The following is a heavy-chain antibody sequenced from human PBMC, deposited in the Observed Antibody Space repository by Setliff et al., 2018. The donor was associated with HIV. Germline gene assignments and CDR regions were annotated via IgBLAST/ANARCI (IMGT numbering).Heavy chain of an antibody. Sequence: GGSLRLSCKASGFTFTNAWMSWVRQAPGKGLEWVSSISSSSSYIYYADSVKGRFTISRDNAKNSLYLQMNSLRAEDTAVYYCARVGSDAFDIWGQGTMVTVSS. D-gene: IGHD3-10*01. V-gene: IGHV3-21*01. CDR2: ISSSSSYI. J-gene: IGHJ3*02. CDR3: ARVGSDAFDI. CDR1: GFTFTNAW.